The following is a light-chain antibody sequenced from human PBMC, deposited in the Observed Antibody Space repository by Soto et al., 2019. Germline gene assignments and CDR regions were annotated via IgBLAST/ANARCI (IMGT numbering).Light chain of an antibody. Sequence: QSALTQPASVSDSPGQSITISCTGTSSDVGGSNFVSWYQQHPGKPPKLIIYDVANRPSGVSNRFSGSKSGSTASLIISRLQVEDEADYYCSSFRSGGTRVLFGGGTKLTVL. CDR1: SSDVGGSNF. V-gene: IGLV2-14*03. CDR3: SSFRSGGTRVL. J-gene: IGLJ2*01. CDR2: DVA.